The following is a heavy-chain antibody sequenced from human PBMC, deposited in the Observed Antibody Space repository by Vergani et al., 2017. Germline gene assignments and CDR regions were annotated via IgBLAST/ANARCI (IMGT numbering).Heavy chain of an antibody. V-gene: IGHV3-15*01. CDR2: IKSKTDGGTT. D-gene: IGHD4-17*01. J-gene: IGHJ5*02. CDR3: TTELGTTVTTWFDP. Sequence: EVQLVESGGGLVKPGGSLRLSCAASGFTFSNAWMSWVRQAPGKGLEWVGRIKSKTDGGTTDYAVPVKGRFTISRDDSKNTLYLQMNSLKTEDTAVYYCTTELGTTVTTWFDPWGQGTLVTVSS. CDR1: GFTFSNAW.